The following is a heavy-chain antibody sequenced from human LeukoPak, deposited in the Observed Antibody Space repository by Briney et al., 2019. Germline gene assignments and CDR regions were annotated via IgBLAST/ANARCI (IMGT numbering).Heavy chain of an antibody. J-gene: IGHJ5*02. CDR1: GFTFSSYA. D-gene: IGHD6-13*01. V-gene: IGHV3-30-3*01. CDR2: ISYDGSNK. CDR3: ARGLVLVPIYNWFDP. Sequence: GGSLRLSCAASGFTFSSYAMHWVRQAPGKGLEWVAVISYDGSNKYYADSVKGRFTISRDNSKNTLYLQMNSLKAEDTAVYYCARGLVLVPIYNWFDPWGQGTLVTVSS.